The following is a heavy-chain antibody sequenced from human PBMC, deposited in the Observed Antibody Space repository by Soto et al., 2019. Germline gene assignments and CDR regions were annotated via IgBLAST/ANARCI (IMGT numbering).Heavy chain of an antibody. V-gene: IGHV4-59*01. Sequence: SETLSLTCTVSGGSISSYYWSWIRQPPGKGLEWIGYIYYSGSTNYNPPLKSRVTISVDTSKNQFSLKLSSVTAADTAVYYCARIYDFWSGYRGSGNWFDPWGKGTLVTVSS. CDR3: ARIYDFWSGYRGSGNWFDP. CDR1: GGSISSYY. CDR2: IYYSGST. D-gene: IGHD3-3*01. J-gene: IGHJ5*02.